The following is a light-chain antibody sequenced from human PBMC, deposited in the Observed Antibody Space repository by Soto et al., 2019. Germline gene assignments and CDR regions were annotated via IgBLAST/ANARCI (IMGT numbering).Light chain of an antibody. V-gene: IGKV3-11*01. CDR3: QQRSNWPRYT. J-gene: IGKJ2*01. Sequence: EIVLTQSPATLSLSPGERATLSCRASQSVSSYLAWYQLKPGQAPRLLIYDASNRATGIPARFSGSGSGTDFTLTISSLEPEDFAVYYCQQRSNWPRYTFGQGTKVDI. CDR1: QSVSSY. CDR2: DAS.